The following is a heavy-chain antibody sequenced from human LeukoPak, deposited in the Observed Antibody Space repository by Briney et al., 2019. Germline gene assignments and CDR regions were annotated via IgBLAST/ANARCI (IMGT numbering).Heavy chain of an antibody. J-gene: IGHJ4*02. CDR3: AKEDCDGDCYPYFDY. CDR1: GFTFSSYA. CDR2: LSGSGDST. V-gene: IGHV3-23*01. Sequence: PGGSLRLSCAASGFTFSSYAMSWVRQAPGKGLEWVSALSGSGDSTYYADSVKGRFTISRDNSKHTLYLQMNSLRAEDTAVYYCAKEDCDGDCYPYFDYWGQGTLVTVSS. D-gene: IGHD2-21*02.